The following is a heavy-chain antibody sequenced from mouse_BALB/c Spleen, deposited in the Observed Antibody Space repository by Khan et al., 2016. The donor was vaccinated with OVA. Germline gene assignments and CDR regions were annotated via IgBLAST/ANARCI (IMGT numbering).Heavy chain of an antibody. Sequence: QVQLKQSGAELVRPGASVKLSCKTSGYIFTSYWIHWVKQRSGQGLEWIARIYPGTNNTYYNENLKDRATLTADKSSSTAYMQLNSLKSEDSAVYCCAREEELYYFDYWGQGTTLTVSA. CDR1: GYIFTSYW. V-gene: IGHV1-76*01. J-gene: IGHJ2*01. CDR2: IYPGTNNT. CDR3: AREEELYYFDY.